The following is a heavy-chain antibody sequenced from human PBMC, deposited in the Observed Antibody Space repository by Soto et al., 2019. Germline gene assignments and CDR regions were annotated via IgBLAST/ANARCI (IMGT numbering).Heavy chain of an antibody. CDR1: GGSISSYY. D-gene: IGHD4-17*01. Sequence: QVQLQESGPGLVKPSETLSLTCTVSGGSISSYYWNWIRQPPGKGLEWIGYIYYSGSTNYNPSLKSRVTISVDTSKNQFSLKLSSVTAADTAVYYCARRAVTSPYYYYYMDVWGKGTTVIVSS. V-gene: IGHV4-59*08. CDR3: ARRAVTSPYYYYYMDV. J-gene: IGHJ6*03. CDR2: IYYSGST.